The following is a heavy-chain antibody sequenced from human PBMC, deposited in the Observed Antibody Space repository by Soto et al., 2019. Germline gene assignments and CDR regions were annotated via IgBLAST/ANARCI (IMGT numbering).Heavy chain of an antibody. V-gene: IGHV1-24*01. CDR2: FDPEDGET. J-gene: IGHJ4*02. Sequence: ASVKVSCKVSGYTLTDLSMHWVRQAPGKGLEWMGGFDPEDGETIYAQKFQGRVTMTEDTSTDTAYMELSSLRSEDTAVYYCATGVQSYDILTFDYWGQGTLVTVSS. CDR3: ATGVQSYDILTFDY. CDR1: GYTLTDLS. D-gene: IGHD3-9*01.